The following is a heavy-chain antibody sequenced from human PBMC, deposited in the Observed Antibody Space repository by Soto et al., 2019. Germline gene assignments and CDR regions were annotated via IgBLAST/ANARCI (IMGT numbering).Heavy chain of an antibody. CDR1: GGTFSSYT. CDR2: IIPILGIA. V-gene: IGHV1-69*08. CDR3: ARDGGIHRHPFDY. Sequence: QVQLVQSGAEVKKPGSSVKVSCKASGGTFSSYTISWVRQAPGQGLEWMGRIIPILGIANYAQKFQGRVTITADKSTSTAYMELRSLRSEDTAVYYCARDGGIHRHPFDYWGQGTLVTVSS. J-gene: IGHJ4*02. D-gene: IGHD3-3*01.